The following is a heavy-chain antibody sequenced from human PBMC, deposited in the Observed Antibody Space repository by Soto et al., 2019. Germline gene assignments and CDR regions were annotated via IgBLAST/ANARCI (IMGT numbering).Heavy chain of an antibody. J-gene: IGHJ6*03. CDR3: AREADIVVVPAAEFYYYYYMDV. V-gene: IGHV3-33*01. CDR2: IWYDGSNK. CDR1: GFTFSSYG. D-gene: IGHD2-2*01. Sequence: QVQLVESGGGVVQPGRSLRLSCAASGFTFSSYGMHWVRQAPGKGLEWVAVIWYDGSNKYYADSVKGRFTISRDNSKNTLYLQMNSLRAEDTAVYYCAREADIVVVPAAEFYYYYYMDVWGKGTTATVSS.